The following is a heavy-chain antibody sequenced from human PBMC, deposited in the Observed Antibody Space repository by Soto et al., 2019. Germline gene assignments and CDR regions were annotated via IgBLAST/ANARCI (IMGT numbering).Heavy chain of an antibody. D-gene: IGHD3-9*01. CDR2: IYYSGST. CDR1: GGSITSSSYY. Sequence: SETLSLTCTVSGGSITSSSYYWGWIRQPPGKGLEWIGSIYYSGSTYYNPSLKSRVTISVDTSKNQFSLKLSSVTAADTAVYYCARHDGILTGYPFDYWGQGTLVTVSS. V-gene: IGHV4-39*01. CDR3: ARHDGILTGYPFDY. J-gene: IGHJ4*02.